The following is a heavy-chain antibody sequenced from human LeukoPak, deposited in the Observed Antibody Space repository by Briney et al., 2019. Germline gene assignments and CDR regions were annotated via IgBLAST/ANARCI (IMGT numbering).Heavy chain of an antibody. CDR2: INPNSGGT. Sequence: ASVKVSCKASGYTFTGYYMHWVRQAPGQGLEWMGWINPNSGGTNYAQKFQGRVTMTRDTSISTAYMELSRLRSDDTAVYYCARRGNVFRAIFGVVISSDYYYYMDVWGKGTTVTVSS. CDR1: GYTFTGYY. J-gene: IGHJ6*03. CDR3: ARRGNVFRAIFGVVISSDYYYYMDV. D-gene: IGHD3-3*01. V-gene: IGHV1-2*02.